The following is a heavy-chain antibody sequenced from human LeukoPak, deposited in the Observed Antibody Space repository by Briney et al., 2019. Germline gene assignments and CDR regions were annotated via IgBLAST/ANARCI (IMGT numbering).Heavy chain of an antibody. Sequence: SETLSLTCTVSGGSISGSSYYWGWIRQPPGKGLEWIGSIYYSGSTYYNPSLKSRVTISVDTSKNQFSLKLSSVTAADTAVYYCGRQAPGYSYGYVYWGQGTLVTVSS. CDR2: IYYSGST. V-gene: IGHV4-39*01. CDR1: GGSISGSSYY. CDR3: GRQAPGYSYGYVY. D-gene: IGHD5-18*01. J-gene: IGHJ4*02.